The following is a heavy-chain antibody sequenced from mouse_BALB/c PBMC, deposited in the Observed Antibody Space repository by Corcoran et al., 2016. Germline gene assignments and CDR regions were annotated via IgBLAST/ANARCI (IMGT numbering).Heavy chain of an antibody. Sequence: QIQLVQSGPELKKPGETVKISCKASGYTFTNYGMNWVKQAPGKDLKWMGWINTYTGEPTYADDFKGRFAFSLETSASTAYLQINNLKNEDTATYFCARDNYFDYWGQGTTLTVSS. CDR3: ARDNYFDY. V-gene: IGHV9-3-1*01. CDR1: GYTFTNYG. CDR2: INTYTGEP. J-gene: IGHJ2*01.